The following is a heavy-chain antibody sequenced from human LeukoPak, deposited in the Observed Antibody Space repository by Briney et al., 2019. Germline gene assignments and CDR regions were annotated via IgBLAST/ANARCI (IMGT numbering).Heavy chain of an antibody. CDR1: GFTFSDYY. Sequence: GGSLRLSCAASGFTFSDYYMSWIRQAPGKGLEWVSYISSSGSTIYYADSVKGRFTISRDNAKNSLYLQMNSLRAEDSAVYYCAREDSGWRYYYYYYMDVWGKGTTVTVSS. CDR3: AREDSGWRYYYYYYMDV. CDR2: ISSSGSTI. V-gene: IGHV3-11*01. D-gene: IGHD6-19*01. J-gene: IGHJ6*03.